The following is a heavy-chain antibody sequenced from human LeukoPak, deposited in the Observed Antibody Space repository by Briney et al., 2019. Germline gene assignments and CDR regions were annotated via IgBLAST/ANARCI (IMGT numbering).Heavy chain of an antibody. J-gene: IGHJ4*02. D-gene: IGHD2-2*02. Sequence: GESLKISCKGSGYSFTTDYIGWVRQMPGKGLEWMGIIYPDDSDTTYSPSFQGQVTISVDKSITTAFLQWSSLKASDTAMYYCARQGCTTTSCHTIDSWGQGSLVTVSS. CDR1: GYSFTTDY. CDR2: IYPDDSDT. CDR3: ARQGCTTTSCHTIDS. V-gene: IGHV5-51*01.